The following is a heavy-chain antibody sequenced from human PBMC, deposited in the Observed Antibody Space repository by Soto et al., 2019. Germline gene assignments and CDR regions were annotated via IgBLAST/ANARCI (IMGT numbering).Heavy chain of an antibody. CDR1: GFTFSSYA. J-gene: IGHJ6*02. V-gene: IGHV3-30-3*01. Sequence: GGSLRLSCAASGFTFSSYAMHWVRQAPGKGLEWVAVISYDGSNKYYADSVKGRFTISRDNSKNTLYLQMNSLRAEDTAVYYCAAFCGGDCSPPYYYYYGMDVWGQGTTVTVSS. CDR3: AAFCGGDCSPPYYYYYGMDV. D-gene: IGHD2-21*02. CDR2: ISYDGSNK.